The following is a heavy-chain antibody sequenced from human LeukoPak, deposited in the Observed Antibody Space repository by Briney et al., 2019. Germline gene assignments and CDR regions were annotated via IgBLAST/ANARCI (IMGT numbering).Heavy chain of an antibody. CDR1: GFSLSPSGVG. J-gene: IGHJ4*02. CDR3: THIGSYFGVVNIPDY. D-gene: IGHD3-3*01. Sequence: SGPTLVKPTQTLTVACTFSGFSLSPSGVGLGWTRQPPGKALEWLALFYWDDDKRYTPFLKNRLTITRGTSRNQVVLTMTNMDPVDTATYYCTHIGSYFGVVNIPDYWGQGTLVTVSS. V-gene: IGHV2-5*02. CDR2: FYWDDDK.